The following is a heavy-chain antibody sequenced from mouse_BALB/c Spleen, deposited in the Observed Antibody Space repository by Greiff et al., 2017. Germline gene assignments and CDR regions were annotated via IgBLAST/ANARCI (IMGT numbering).Heavy chain of an antibody. CDR1: GYSFTSDYV. D-gene: IGHD2-1*01. V-gene: IGHV3-2*02. Sequence: EVQLQQSGPGLVKPSQSLSLTCTVTGYSFTSDYVWNWIRQSPGNKLEWMGYISYGGSTNYNPSLKSRISITRDTSKNQFFLQLNSVTTEDTATYACARLYGNYFDYWGQGTTLTVSS. CDR3: ARLYGNYFDY. J-gene: IGHJ2*01. CDR2: ISYGGST.